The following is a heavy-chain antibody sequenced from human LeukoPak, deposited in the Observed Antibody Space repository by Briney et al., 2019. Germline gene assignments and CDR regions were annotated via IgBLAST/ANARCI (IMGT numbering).Heavy chain of an antibody. D-gene: IGHD1-14*01. CDR1: GVPIASHSW. CDR2: IYHTGGA. J-gene: IGHJ4*02. CDR3: AYNRDFALDN. V-gene: IGHV4-4*02. Sequence: SGTLSLTCAVSGVPIASHSWWSWVRQPPGKGLEWIGEIYHTGGANYKPSLKSRVTMSVDTSNNHFSLKSTSVTAADTAVYFCAYNRDFALDNWGQGTLVTVSS.